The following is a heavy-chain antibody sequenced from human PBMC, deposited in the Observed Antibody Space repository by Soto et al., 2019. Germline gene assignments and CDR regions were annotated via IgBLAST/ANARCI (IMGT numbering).Heavy chain of an antibody. D-gene: IGHD3-10*01. CDR1: GFTFSSYA. CDR3: ARGDRGGSGSPASYYYSGVDV. V-gene: IGHV3-23*01. J-gene: IGHJ6*02. CDR2: VIAGGDMT. Sequence: DVQLLESGGDLVQPGGSLRLSCAASGFTFSSYAMSWVRQAPGKGLEWVSSVIAGGDMTYYSDSVKGRFTISRDNSNNALFLQMNSLRAEDTALYYCARGDRGGSGSPASYYYSGVDVWGQGPTVTVSS.